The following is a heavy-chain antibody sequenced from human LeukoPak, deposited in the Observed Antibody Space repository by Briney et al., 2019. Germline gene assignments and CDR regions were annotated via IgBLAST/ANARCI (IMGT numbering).Heavy chain of an antibody. CDR3: AKDGIGRAGTTDY. J-gene: IGHJ4*02. CDR1: GVTFSSYA. D-gene: IGHD1-7*01. V-gene: IGHV3-23*01. Sequence: GGSLSLSCAASGVTFSSYAMSWVRQAPGKGLEWVSSISASGGSTYYAESVKGRFTISRDNSKNTLFLQMNSLRAEDTAVYYCAKDGIGRAGTTDYWGQGTLVTVSS. CDR2: ISASGGST.